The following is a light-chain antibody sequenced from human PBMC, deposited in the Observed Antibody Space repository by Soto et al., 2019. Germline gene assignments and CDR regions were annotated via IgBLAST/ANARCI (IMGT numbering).Light chain of an antibody. CDR1: QDITSY. CDR2: DAS. V-gene: IGKV1-33*01. J-gene: IGKJ3*01. CDR3: QHCDYRPS. Sequence: DIQMTQSPSSLSASVGDRVTITCQASQDITSYLNWYQHKPGKAPKLLIYDASILEAGVPPRFSGSGTGTDVTRTISSQQTEDVATYYRQHCDYRPSVGPGTTVDFK.